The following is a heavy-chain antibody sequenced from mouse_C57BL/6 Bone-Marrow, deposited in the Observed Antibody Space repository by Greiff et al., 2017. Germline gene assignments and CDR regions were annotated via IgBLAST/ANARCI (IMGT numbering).Heavy chain of an antibody. Sequence: VQLQQSGAELVMPGASVKLSCKASGYTFTSYWMHWVKQRPGQGLEWIGEIDPSDSYTNYNQKFKGKSTLTVDKSSSTAYMQLSSLTSEDSAVYYCARESSGYGYAMDYWGQGTSVTVSS. CDR2: IDPSDSYT. J-gene: IGHJ4*01. CDR3: ARESSGYGYAMDY. CDR1: GYTFTSYW. V-gene: IGHV1-69*01. D-gene: IGHD3-2*02.